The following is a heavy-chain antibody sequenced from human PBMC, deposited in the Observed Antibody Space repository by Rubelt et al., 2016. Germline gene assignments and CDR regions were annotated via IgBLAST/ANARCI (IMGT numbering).Heavy chain of an antibody. V-gene: IGHV3-23*01. CDR1: GFTFSSYA. CDR3: ARDVGAEEQAFDV. D-gene: IGHD1-26*01. J-gene: IGHJ3*01. CDR2: ISGSGCST. Sequence: EVQLLESGGGLVQPGGSLRLSCAASGFTFSSYAMSWVRQAPGKGLEWVSAISGSGCSTYYADSVKGRFTISRDNSKNTLYLQMNSLRAEDTAVYYCARDVGAEEQAFDVWGQGTMVTVSS.